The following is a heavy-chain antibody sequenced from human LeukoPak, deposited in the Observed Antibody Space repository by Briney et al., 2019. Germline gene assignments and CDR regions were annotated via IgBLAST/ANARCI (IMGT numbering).Heavy chain of an antibody. J-gene: IGHJ4*02. CDR3: ARDGAAAASGYFDY. D-gene: IGHD6-13*01. Sequence: ASVKVSCKASGYTFTSYDINWVRQATGQGLEWMGWMSPNSGNTGYAQKFQGRVTMTRNTSISTAYMELSSLRSEDTAVYYCARDGAAAASGYFDYWGQGTLVTVSS. CDR2: MSPNSGNT. V-gene: IGHV1-8*01. CDR1: GYTFTSYD.